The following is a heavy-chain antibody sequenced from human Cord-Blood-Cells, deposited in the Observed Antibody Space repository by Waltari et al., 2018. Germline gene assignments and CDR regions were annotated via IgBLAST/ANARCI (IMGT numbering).Heavy chain of an antibody. J-gene: IGHJ4*02. D-gene: IGHD5-12*01. Sequence: QAQLVQSGAEVQKPRASVKVSCKASVYTFTSYGPSCMRQAPGQGLEWMGWISAYNGNTNYAQKLQGRVTMTTDTSTSTAYMELRSLRSDDTAVYYCARDVATIAFDYWGQGTLVTVSS. V-gene: IGHV1-18*01. CDR3: ARDVATIAFDY. CDR2: ISAYNGNT. CDR1: VYTFTSYG.